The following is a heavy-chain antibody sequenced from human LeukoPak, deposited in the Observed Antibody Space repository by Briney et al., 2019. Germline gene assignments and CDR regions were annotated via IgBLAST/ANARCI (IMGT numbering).Heavy chain of an antibody. CDR3: ARGGSRLRRPYGMDV. V-gene: IGHV3-33*01. D-gene: IGHD3-16*01. J-gene: IGHJ6*02. Sequence: GGSLRLSCAASGFTFSSYGMHWVRQAPGKGLEWVAVIWYDGSNKYYADSVKGRFTISRDNSKNTLYLQMNSLRAEDTAVYYCARGGSRLRRPYGMDVWGQGTTVTVSS. CDR2: IWYDGSNK. CDR1: GFTFSSYG.